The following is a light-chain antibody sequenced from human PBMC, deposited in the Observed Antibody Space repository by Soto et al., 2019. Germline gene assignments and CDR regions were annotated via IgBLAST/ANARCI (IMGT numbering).Light chain of an antibody. J-gene: IGLJ1*01. CDR3: SSFTTSGTYV. Sequence: QSALTQPASVSGSPGQSITISCTGTSGDVGGYNYASWYQQRPGKAPKLMISDVTNRPSGVSNRFSGSKSGNTASLTISGLQAEDEADYYCSSFTTSGTYVFGTGTKVTVL. CDR1: SGDVGGYNY. CDR2: DVT. V-gene: IGLV2-14*01.